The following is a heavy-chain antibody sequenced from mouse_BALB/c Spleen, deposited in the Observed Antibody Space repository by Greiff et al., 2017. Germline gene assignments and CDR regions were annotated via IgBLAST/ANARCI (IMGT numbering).Heavy chain of an antibody. J-gene: IGHJ4*01. D-gene: IGHD2-14*01. CDR1: GYTFTSYW. Sequence: EVQLQQSGTVLARPGASVKMSCKASGYTFTSYWMHWVKQRPGQGLEWIGAIYPGNSDTSYNQKFKGKAKLTAVTSTSTAYMELSSLTNEDSAVYYCSRYYRYDAMDYWGQGTSVTVSS. CDR3: SRYYRYDAMDY. V-gene: IGHV1-5*01. CDR2: IYPGNSDT.